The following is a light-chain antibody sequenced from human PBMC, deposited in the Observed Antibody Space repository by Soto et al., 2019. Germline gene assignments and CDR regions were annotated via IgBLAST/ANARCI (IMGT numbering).Light chain of an antibody. CDR3: QQHINWPLT. CDR1: QTVSSS. Sequence: EIVLTQSPATLSLSPGERATLSCRASQTVSSSLAWYQQKPGQAPRLLIYEVSNRATGIPARFSGSGSGADFNLTISSLEPGDFALDYCQQHINWPLTFGGGPEGDIK. V-gene: IGKV3-11*01. CDR2: EVS. J-gene: IGKJ4*01.